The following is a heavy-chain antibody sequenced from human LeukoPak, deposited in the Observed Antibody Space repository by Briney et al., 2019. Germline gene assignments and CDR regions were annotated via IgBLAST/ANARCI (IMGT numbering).Heavy chain of an antibody. V-gene: IGHV4-59*01. CDR1: GGSINSYY. J-gene: IGHJ4*02. D-gene: IGHD3-10*01. CDR2: IYYGGRT. Sequence: PSETLSLTCTVSGGSINSYYWTWIRQPPGKGLEWIGYIYYGGRTNYNPSLKSRVSMSVDTSKNQFSLELTSVTAADTAVYYCARDQTYSGSGIYTYFDYWGQGILVTVSS. CDR3: ARDQTYSGSGIYTYFDY.